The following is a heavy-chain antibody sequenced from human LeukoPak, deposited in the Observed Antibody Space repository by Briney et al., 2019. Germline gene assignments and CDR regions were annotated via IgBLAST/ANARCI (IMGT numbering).Heavy chain of an antibody. D-gene: IGHD6-13*01. CDR3: ARAGGSSTWYVWYFQH. V-gene: IGHV3-30-3*01. Sequence: PGRSLRLSCAASGFTFSSYAMHWVRQAPGKGLEWVAVISYDGSNKYYEDSVKGRFTISRDNSKNTLDLQMNSLRAEDTAVYYCARAGGSSTWYVWYFQHWGQGTLVTVSS. CDR1: GFTFSSYA. CDR2: ISYDGSNK. J-gene: IGHJ1*01.